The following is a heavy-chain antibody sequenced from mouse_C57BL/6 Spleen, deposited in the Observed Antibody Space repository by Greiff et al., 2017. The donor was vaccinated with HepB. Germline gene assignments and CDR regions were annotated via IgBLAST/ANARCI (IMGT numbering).Heavy chain of an antibody. CDR3: AREDYHWYFDV. CDR1: GYAFSSSW. D-gene: IGHD2-4*01. V-gene: IGHV1-82*01. J-gene: IGHJ1*03. Sequence: VQLQESGPELVKPGASVKISCKASGYAFSSSWMNWVKQRPGKGLEWIGRIYPGDGDTNYNGKFKGKATLTADKSSSTAYMQISSLTSEDSAVYFCAREDYHWYFDVWGTGTTVTVSS. CDR2: IYPGDGDT.